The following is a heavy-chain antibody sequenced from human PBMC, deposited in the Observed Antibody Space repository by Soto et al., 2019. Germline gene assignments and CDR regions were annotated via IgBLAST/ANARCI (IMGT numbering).Heavy chain of an antibody. Sequence: ASVKVSCKASGYTFTSYGINWVRQATGQGLEWMGWMNPNSGNTGYAQKFQGRVTMTRNTSISTAYMELSSLRSEDTAVYYRARSVEMATIYYYYYYGMDVWGQGTTVTVSS. J-gene: IGHJ6*02. CDR2: MNPNSGNT. D-gene: IGHD5-12*01. CDR1: GYTFTSYG. V-gene: IGHV1-8*01. CDR3: ARSVEMATIYYYYYYGMDV.